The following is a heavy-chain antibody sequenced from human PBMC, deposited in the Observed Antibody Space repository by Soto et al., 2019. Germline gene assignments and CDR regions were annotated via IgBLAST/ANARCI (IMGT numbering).Heavy chain of an antibody. CDR1: GFTFTRYS. CDR2: ISSTTNYI. CDR3: ARESEDLTSNFDY. Sequence: GGSLRLSCAASGFTFTRYSMNWVRQAPGKGLEWVSSISSTTNYIYYGDSVKGRFTIFRDNAKNSLYLEMNSLRAEDTAVYYCARESEDLTSNFDYWGQGTLVTVSS. V-gene: IGHV3-21*06. J-gene: IGHJ4*02.